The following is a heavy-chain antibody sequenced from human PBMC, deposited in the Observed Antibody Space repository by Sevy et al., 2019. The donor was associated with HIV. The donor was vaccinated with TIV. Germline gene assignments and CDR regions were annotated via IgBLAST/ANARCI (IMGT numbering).Heavy chain of an antibody. CDR2: INPSGCST. V-gene: IGHV1-46*02. CDR3: ARDRYASGDFDY. J-gene: IGHJ4*02. Sequence: ASVKVSCKASGYTFNNYYIHWVRQAPGHGLEWVGVINPSGCSTNYEQRFQRRVTMTRDTSTSTLYMELNSLRSEDTAVYYCARDRYASGDFDYWGQGTLVTVSS. CDR1: GYTFNNYY. D-gene: IGHD6-19*01.